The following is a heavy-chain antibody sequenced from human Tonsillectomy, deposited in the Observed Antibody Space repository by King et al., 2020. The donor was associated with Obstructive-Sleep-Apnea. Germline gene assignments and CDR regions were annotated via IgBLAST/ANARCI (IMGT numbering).Heavy chain of an antibody. V-gene: IGHV4-59*01. Sequence: VQLQESGPGLVKPSGTLSLTCTVFGGSINNYYWSWIRQPPGKGLDWIGYVSYSGSTNYNPSLKSRVTISVDRSKNQFSLKLKSVTAADTAVYFCARTCYCDTRDYYSERFDALDIWGQGTVVTVSA. CDR1: GGSINNYY. CDR2: VSYSGST. J-gene: IGHJ3*02. CDR3: ARTCYCDTRDYYSERFDALDI. D-gene: IGHD3-22*01.